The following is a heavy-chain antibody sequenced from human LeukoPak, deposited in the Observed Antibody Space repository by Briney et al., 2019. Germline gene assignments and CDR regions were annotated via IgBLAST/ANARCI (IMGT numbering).Heavy chain of an antibody. CDR2: IYTSGST. Sequence: SETLSLTCTVSGGSISSYYWSWIRQPAGKGLEWIGRIYTSGSTNYNPSLKSRVTMSVDTSKNQFSLKLSSVTAADTAVYYCARDPVDIVATMTDDYGGKDVPWGQGTLVTVSS. D-gene: IGHD5-12*01. CDR1: GGSISSYY. J-gene: IGHJ5*02. CDR3: ARDPVDIVATMTDDYGGKDVP. V-gene: IGHV4-4*07.